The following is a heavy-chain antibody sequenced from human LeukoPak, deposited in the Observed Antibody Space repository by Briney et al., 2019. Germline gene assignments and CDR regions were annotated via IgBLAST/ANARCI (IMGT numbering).Heavy chain of an antibody. CDR2: IHYSGST. V-gene: IGHV4-59*01. CDR1: SGSISSYY. Sequence: PSETLSLTCTVSSGSISSYYWNWIRQPPGKGLEWIGYIHYSGSTNYNPSLKSRVTISVETSKNQFSLKLASVTTADTAVYYCARGGYDILTGYNSNFDYWGQGTLVTVSS. D-gene: IGHD3-9*01. CDR3: ARGGYDILTGYNSNFDY. J-gene: IGHJ4*02.